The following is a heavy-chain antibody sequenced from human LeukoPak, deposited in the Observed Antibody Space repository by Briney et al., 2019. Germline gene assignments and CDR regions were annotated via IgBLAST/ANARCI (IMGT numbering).Heavy chain of an antibody. CDR3: AKATGTLGN. V-gene: IGHV3-23*01. Sequence: GRSLRLSCAASGFTFSSYAMSWVRQAPGKGLEWVSTISNSDGKTYYAESVKGRFTISRDNSKNTLYLQMNSLTAEDTATYYCAKATGTLGNWGQGTLVTVSS. CDR2: ISNSDGKT. D-gene: IGHD1-1*01. CDR1: GFTFSSYA. J-gene: IGHJ4*02.